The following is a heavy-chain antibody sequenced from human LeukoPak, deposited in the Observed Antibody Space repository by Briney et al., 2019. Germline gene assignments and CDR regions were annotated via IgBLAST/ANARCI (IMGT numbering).Heavy chain of an antibody. D-gene: IGHD6-19*01. Sequence: GGSLRLSCAASGFTFDDYAMHWVRQAPGKGLEWVSGISWNSGSIGYADSVKGRFTISRDNAKNSLYLQMNSLRAEDMALYYCAKSIGQWLVKAFDIWGQGTMVTVSS. CDR2: ISWNSGSI. J-gene: IGHJ3*02. V-gene: IGHV3-9*03. CDR1: GFTFDDYA. CDR3: AKSIGQWLVKAFDI.